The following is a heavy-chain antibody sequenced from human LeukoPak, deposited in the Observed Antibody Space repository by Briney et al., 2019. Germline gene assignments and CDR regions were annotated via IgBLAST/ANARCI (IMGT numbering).Heavy chain of an antibody. Sequence: GGSLRLSCAASGFTFKTYYMSWVRQAPGKGLEWVAVISYDGSNKYYADSVKGRFTISRDNSKNTLYLQMNSLRAEDTAVYYCAGANRKGFGEDYYYYYMDVWGKGTTVTVSS. V-gene: IGHV3-30*03. D-gene: IGHD3-10*01. J-gene: IGHJ6*03. CDR1: GFTFKTYY. CDR3: AGANRKGFGEDYYYYYMDV. CDR2: ISYDGSNK.